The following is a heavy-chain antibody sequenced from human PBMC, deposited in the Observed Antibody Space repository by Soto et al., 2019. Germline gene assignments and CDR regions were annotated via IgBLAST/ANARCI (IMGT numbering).Heavy chain of an antibody. J-gene: IGHJ6*02. Sequence: GASVKVSCKASGFTFTSSAVQWVLQARGQRLEWIGWIVVGSGNTNYAQKFQERVTITRDMSTSTAYMELSSLRSEDTAVYYCAAARSRYYYYGMDVWGQGTTVTVSS. V-gene: IGHV1-58*01. D-gene: IGHD3-10*01. CDR3: AAARSRYYYYGMDV. CDR1: GFTFTSSA. CDR2: IVVGSGNT.